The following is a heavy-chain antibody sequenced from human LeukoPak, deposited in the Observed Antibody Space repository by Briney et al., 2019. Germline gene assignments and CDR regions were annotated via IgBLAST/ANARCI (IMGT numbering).Heavy chain of an antibody. V-gene: IGHV1-8*03. CDR1: GDTFTSYD. D-gene: IGHD3-10*01. CDR2: MNPNSGNT. Sequence: ASVKVSCKASGDTFTSYDINWVRQATGQGLEWMGWMNPNSGNTGYAQKFQGRVTITRNTSISTAYMELSSLRSEDTAVYYCARDGNYYGSGSPHYFDYWGQGTLVTVSS. CDR3: ARDGNYYGSGSPHYFDY. J-gene: IGHJ4*02.